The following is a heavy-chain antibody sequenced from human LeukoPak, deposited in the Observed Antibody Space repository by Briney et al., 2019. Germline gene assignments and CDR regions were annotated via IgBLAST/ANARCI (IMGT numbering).Heavy chain of an antibody. CDR2: IYSGGST. J-gene: IGHJ3*02. CDR3: ARDPLYCSGGSCYSQRAFDI. D-gene: IGHD2-15*01. Sequence: GGSLRLSCAASGFTVSSNYMSWVRQAPGKGLEWVSVIYSGGSTYYADSVKGRFTISRDNSKNTLYLQMNSLRAEDTAVYYCARDPLYCSGGSCYSQRAFDIWGQGTMVTVSS. V-gene: IGHV3-66*02. CDR1: GFTVSSNY.